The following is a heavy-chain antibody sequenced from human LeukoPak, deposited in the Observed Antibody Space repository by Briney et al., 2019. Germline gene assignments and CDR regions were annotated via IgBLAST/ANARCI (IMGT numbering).Heavy chain of an antibody. CDR2: IYPGDSDT. J-gene: IGHJ3*02. Sequence: GESLKISCKGSGYSFTKYWIGSLRQMPGKGLEWMGIIYPGDSDTRHNPSFQGQVTISVDKSITTAYLQWSSLKASDTAMYYCARDYSDYVGVFDIWGQGTMVTVSS. D-gene: IGHD4-11*01. V-gene: IGHV5-51*01. CDR1: GYSFTKYW. CDR3: ARDYSDYVGVFDI.